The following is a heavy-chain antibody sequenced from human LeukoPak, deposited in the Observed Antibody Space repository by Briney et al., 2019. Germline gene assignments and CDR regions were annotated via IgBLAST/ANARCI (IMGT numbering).Heavy chain of an antibody. J-gene: IGHJ5*02. V-gene: IGHV4-4*07. Sequence: SETLSLTCTVSGGSISSYYWSWIRQPAGRGLEWIGRIYSSGTTNYNPSLKSRVTMSVDTSKNHFSLKLSSVTAADTAVYYCARAPYYYDSRGYHNWFDPWGQGTLVTVSS. D-gene: IGHD3-22*01. CDR3: ARAPYYYDSRGYHNWFDP. CDR1: GGSISSYY. CDR2: IYSSGTT.